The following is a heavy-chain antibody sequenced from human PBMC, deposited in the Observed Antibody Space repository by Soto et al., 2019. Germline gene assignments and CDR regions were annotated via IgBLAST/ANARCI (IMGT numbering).Heavy chain of an antibody. D-gene: IGHD5-18*01. V-gene: IGHV3-23*01. Sequence: GGSLRLSCAASGFTFRDYAMTWVRQAPGQGLEYVSSITNDGDHTYYADSVKGRFTISRDNSKSTLYLQMNSLRVEDTAVYYCARDERVNVDTAMGGDYYYYYGMDVWGQGTTVTVSS. CDR1: GFTFRDYA. CDR3: ARDERVNVDTAMGGDYYYYYGMDV. CDR2: ITNDGDHT. J-gene: IGHJ6*02.